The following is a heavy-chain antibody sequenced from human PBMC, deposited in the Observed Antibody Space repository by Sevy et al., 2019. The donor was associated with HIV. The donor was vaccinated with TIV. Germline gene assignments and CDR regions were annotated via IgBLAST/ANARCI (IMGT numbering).Heavy chain of an antibody. D-gene: IGHD2-8*01. V-gene: IGHV3-23*01. CDR2: LSFGCGKI. CDR1: GFTFNIYS. J-gene: IGHJ4*02. CDR3: AREGCSKPHDY. Sequence: GGSLRLSCAASGFTFNIYSMSWVRQTPGKGLEWVATLSFGCGKINHADSVKGRFTMSRDDSKNAVYLQMNNLRVEDTAIYYCAREGCSKPHDYWGQGTLVAVSS.